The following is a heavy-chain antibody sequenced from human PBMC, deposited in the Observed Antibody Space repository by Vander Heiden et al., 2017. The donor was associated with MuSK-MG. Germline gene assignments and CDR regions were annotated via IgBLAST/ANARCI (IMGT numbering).Heavy chain of an antibody. CDR3: AKDLELELPFDAFDI. Sequence: EVQLLESGGGLVQPGGSLRLSCAASGFTFSSYAMSWVRQAPGKGLEWVSAISGSGGSTYYADSWKGRFTISRDNSKNTLYMQMNRMRAEDTAVYYCAKDLELELPFDAFDIWGQGTMVTVSS. D-gene: IGHD1-26*01. CDR2: ISGSGGST. CDR1: GFTFSSYA. J-gene: IGHJ3*02. V-gene: IGHV3-23*01.